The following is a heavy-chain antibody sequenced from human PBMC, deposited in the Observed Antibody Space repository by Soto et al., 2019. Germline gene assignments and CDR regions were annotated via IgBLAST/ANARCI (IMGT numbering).Heavy chain of an antibody. Sequence: QVPLVESGGGVVQPGRSLRLSCTPSGFPFSSYAMHWVRQGPGKGLEWVAVISNDGSGKHYADSVKGRFTITRDNSIYTLNLQMNSLRTEDTAVYYCVFRSANHFDYWGQGTLVTVSS. CDR3: VFRSANHFDY. CDR1: GFPFSSYA. J-gene: IGHJ4*02. V-gene: IGHV3-30-3*01. D-gene: IGHD3-3*01. CDR2: ISNDGSGK.